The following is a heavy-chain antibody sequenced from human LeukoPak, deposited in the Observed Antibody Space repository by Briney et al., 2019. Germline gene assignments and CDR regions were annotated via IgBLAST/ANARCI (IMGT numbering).Heavy chain of an antibody. D-gene: IGHD3-22*01. V-gene: IGHV1-2*06. Sequence: ASVRVSCKTSGYTFTDYYMNWVRQAPGQGLEWMGRINPDNGGTNYAQSFQDRVTMSRDTSISTAYMELRRLRSDDTAVYYCARKFPSASSGYLAADPWGQGTLVTVVS. CDR3: ARKFPSASSGYLAADP. J-gene: IGHJ5*02. CDR1: GYTFTDYY. CDR2: INPDNGGT.